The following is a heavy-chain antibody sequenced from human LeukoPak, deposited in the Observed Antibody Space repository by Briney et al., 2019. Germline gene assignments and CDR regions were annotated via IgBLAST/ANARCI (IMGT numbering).Heavy chain of an antibody. Sequence: SETLSLTCTVSGGSISSYYWNWIRQPPGKGLEWIGYIYYSGTTNYNPSLKSRIAISVDTSKNQFSLKLSSVTAADTAVYYCARGVYIAAAQYGYWGQGTLVTVSS. CDR3: ARGVYIAAAQYGY. CDR2: IYYSGTT. D-gene: IGHD6-13*01. J-gene: IGHJ4*02. CDR1: GGSISSYY. V-gene: IGHV4-59*01.